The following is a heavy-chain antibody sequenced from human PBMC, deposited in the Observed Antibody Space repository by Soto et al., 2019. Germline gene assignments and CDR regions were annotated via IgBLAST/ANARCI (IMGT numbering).Heavy chain of an antibody. Sequence: SETLSLTCTVSGGSISSSSYYWGWIRQPPGKGLEWIGSIYYSGSTYYNPSLKSRVTISVDTSKNQFSLKLSSVTAADTAVYYCARGSSNWAYYFDFWGQGTLVTVSS. CDR2: IYYSGST. CDR1: GGSISSSSYY. CDR3: ARGSSNWAYYFDF. J-gene: IGHJ4*02. D-gene: IGHD6-13*01. V-gene: IGHV4-39*01.